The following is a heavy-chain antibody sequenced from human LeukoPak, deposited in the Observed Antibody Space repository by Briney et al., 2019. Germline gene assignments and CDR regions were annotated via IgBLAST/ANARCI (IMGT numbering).Heavy chain of an antibody. D-gene: IGHD4-11*01. J-gene: IGHJ6*03. CDR1: GYTFTSYY. Sequence: GASVKVSCKASGYTFTSYYMHWVRQAPGQGLEWMGIINPSGGSTSYAQKFQGRVTMTRDMSTSTVYMELSSLRSEDTAVYYCARDKEDSNRPSYFLYYYYMDVWGKGTTVTISS. CDR3: ARDKEDSNRPSYFLYYYYMDV. V-gene: IGHV1-46*01. CDR2: INPSGGST.